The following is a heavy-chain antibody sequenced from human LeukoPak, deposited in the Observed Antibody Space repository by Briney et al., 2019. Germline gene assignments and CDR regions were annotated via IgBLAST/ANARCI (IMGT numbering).Heavy chain of an antibody. J-gene: IGHJ3*02. Sequence: SQTLSLTCAISGDSVSSNSAAWNWIRQSPSRGLEWLGRTYYRSKWYNDYAVSVKSRITINPDTSKNQFSLQLNSVTPEDTAVYYCARDEKISSSWYRDAFDIWGQGTMVTVSS. CDR2: TYYRSKWYN. V-gene: IGHV6-1*01. CDR1: GDSVSSNSAA. D-gene: IGHD6-13*01. CDR3: ARDEKISSSWYRDAFDI.